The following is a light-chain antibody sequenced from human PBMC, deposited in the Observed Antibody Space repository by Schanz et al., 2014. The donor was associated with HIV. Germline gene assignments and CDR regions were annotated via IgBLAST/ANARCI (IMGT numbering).Light chain of an antibody. Sequence: EIVLTQSPDTLSLSPGERATLSCRASQSVSSNLAWYQQKPGQAPRLLIYATSTRAAGISDRFSGTGSGTDFTLTISRLEPDDFAMYYCQSFGGSWGTFGGGTKVEI. J-gene: IGKJ4*01. CDR1: QSVSSN. CDR3: QSFGGSWGT. V-gene: IGKV3-20*01. CDR2: ATS.